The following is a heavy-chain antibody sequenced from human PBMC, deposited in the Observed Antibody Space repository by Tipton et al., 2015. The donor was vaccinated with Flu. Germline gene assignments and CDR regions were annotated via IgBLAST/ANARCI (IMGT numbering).Heavy chain of an antibody. Sequence: SLRLSCAASGFTFDDYAMHWVRQAPGKGLEWVSGLSWNSAGIDYAESVKGRFTISRDNAKNSLYLQMNSLRAEDTALYYCAKDMSPSAMGGVDWGQGTLVTVSS. CDR3: AKDMSPSAMGGVD. CDR1: GFTFDDYA. V-gene: IGHV3-9*01. J-gene: IGHJ1*01. D-gene: IGHD1-26*01. CDR2: LSWNSAGI.